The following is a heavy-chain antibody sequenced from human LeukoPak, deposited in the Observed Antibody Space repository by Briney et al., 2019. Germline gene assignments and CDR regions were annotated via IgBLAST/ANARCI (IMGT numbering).Heavy chain of an antibody. D-gene: IGHD2-21*01. V-gene: IGHV1-2*02. CDR1: GYTFTGYY. J-gene: IGHJ1*01. CDR3: ARDSIGGYSAFQH. Sequence: ASVKVSCKASGYTFTGYYMHWVRQAPGQGLEWMGWINPNSGGTNYAQKFQGRVTMTRDTSISTAYMELRSLRSDDTAVYYCARDSIGGYSAFQHWGQGTLVTVSS. CDR2: INPNSGGT.